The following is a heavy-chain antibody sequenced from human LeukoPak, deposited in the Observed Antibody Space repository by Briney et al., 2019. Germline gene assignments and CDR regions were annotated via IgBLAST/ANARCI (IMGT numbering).Heavy chain of an antibody. V-gene: IGHV1-3*01. D-gene: IGHD1-14*01. J-gene: IGHJ4*02. CDR3: ARDTGQNYFDY. CDR1: GYTFTSYA. CDR2: INAGNGNT. Sequence: ASVKASCKASGYTFTSYAMHWVRQAPGQRLEWMGWINAGNGNTKYSQKFQGRVTITRDTSASTAYMELSSLRSEDTAVYYCARDTGQNYFDYWGQGTLVTVSS.